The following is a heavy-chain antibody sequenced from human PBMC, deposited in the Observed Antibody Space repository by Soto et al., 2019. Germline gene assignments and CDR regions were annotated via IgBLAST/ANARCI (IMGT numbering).Heavy chain of an antibody. Sequence: QVQLVQSGAEVKKPGASVKVSCKASGYVFTSNDIYWVRQATGQTLEWMGWLNPKSGDTGFAQRFQDRLIMTRDTSINPAYMELTGLTSDDTAMYYCARGRPGGGVKRSWFDPWGQGTLVSVST. D-gene: IGHD2-8*01. J-gene: IGHJ5*02. CDR1: GYVFTSND. CDR3: ARGRPGGGVKRSWFDP. CDR2: LNPKSGDT. V-gene: IGHV1-8*01.